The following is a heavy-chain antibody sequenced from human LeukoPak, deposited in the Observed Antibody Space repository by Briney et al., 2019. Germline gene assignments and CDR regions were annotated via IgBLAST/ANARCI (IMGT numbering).Heavy chain of an antibody. D-gene: IGHD3-10*01. V-gene: IGHV3-11*01. CDR1: GFTFSDYY. CDR3: ARTVWFGEPHFDY. J-gene: IGHJ4*02. Sequence: PGGSLRLSCAASGFTFSDYYMSWIRQAPGKGLEWVSYISSSGSTIYYADSVKGRFTISRDNAKNSLYLQMNSLRAEDSAVYYCARTVWFGEPHFDYWGQGTLVTVSS. CDR2: ISSSGSTI.